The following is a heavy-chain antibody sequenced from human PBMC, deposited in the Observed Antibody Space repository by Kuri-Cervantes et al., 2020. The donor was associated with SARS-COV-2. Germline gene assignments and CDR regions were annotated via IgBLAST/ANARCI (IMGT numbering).Heavy chain of an antibody. J-gene: IGHJ6*02. V-gene: IGHV1-2*02. Sequence: ASMKVSCKASGYTFTGYYMHWVRHAPGQGLEWMGWINPNSGGTNYAQKFQGRVTMTRDTSISTAYMELSRLRSDATAVYYCARDKLERDGDRRYYYYYGMDVWGQGTTVTVSS. CDR1: GYTFTGYY. CDR3: ARDKLERDGDRRYYYYYGMDV. CDR2: INPNSGGT. D-gene: IGHD1-1*01.